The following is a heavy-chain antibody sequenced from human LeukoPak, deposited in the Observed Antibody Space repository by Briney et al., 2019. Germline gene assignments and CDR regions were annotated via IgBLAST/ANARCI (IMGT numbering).Heavy chain of an antibody. J-gene: IGHJ6*02. CDR3: AKDLSGYYGSGFYYYYGMDV. V-gene: IGHV3-23*01. D-gene: IGHD3-10*01. CDR2: ISGSGGST. CDR1: GFTFSSYA. Sequence: GGSLRLSCAASGFTFSSYAMSWVRQAPGKGLEWVSAISGSGGSTYYADSVKGRFTISRDNSKNTLYLQMNSLRAEDTAVYYWAKDLSGYYGSGFYYYYGMDVWGQGTTVTVSS.